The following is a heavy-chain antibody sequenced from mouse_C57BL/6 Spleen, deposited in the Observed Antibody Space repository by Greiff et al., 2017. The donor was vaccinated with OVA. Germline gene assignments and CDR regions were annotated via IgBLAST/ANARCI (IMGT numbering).Heavy chain of an antibody. CDR3: ASGGSSLDD. D-gene: IGHD1-1*01. CDR2: IDPEDGET. Sequence: EVQLQQSGAELVKPGASVTLSCTASGFNIKDYYMHWVKQRTEQGLEWIGRIDPEDGETKYAPKFPGQAPLTADTSSNTAYLQLSSLTAEDTAVYYCASGGSSLDDWGQGTTLTVSS. CDR1: GFNIKDYY. J-gene: IGHJ2*01. V-gene: IGHV14-2*01.